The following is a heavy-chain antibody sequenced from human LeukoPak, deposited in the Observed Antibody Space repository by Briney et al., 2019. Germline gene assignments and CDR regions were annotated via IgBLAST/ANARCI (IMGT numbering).Heavy chain of an antibody. V-gene: IGHV5-51*01. J-gene: IGHJ6*03. CDR2: LYPIDSET. CDR3: ALTTMVSRYMDV. D-gene: IGHD5-18*01. CDR1: GHPFNNYW. Sequence: GESLKISCKGSGHPFNNYWIAWVRPMPGKGLEWMGILYPIDSETRYSPSFQGQVTFSADRSINTAYLQWNSLKASDTAMYFCALTTMVSRYMDVWGKGTTVTVSS.